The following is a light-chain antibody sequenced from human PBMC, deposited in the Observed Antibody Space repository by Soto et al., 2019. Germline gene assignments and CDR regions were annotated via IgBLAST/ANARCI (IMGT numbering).Light chain of an antibody. CDR2: EGN. Sequence: QSVLTQPASVSGSPGQSITISCTGTSSDIGSFNLGSWYQHHPGKAPKLIIYEGNTRPSGVSNRFSGSKSGNTASLTISGLQAEDEADYYCCSYVGNSIPLFGGGTKLTVL. CDR1: SSDIGSFNL. J-gene: IGLJ2*01. V-gene: IGLV2-23*01. CDR3: CSYVGNSIPL.